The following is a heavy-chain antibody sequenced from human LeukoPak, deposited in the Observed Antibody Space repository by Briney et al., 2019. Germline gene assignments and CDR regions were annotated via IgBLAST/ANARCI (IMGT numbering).Heavy chain of an antibody. V-gene: IGHV3-53*01. CDR1: GFIFNNYV. CDR3: ARVWELSYDY. J-gene: IGHJ4*02. D-gene: IGHD1-26*01. Sequence: GFLRLSCVASGFIFNNYVMSWVRQAPGKGLEWVSVIYSDGRTYYADTVKGRFTISRDNSKNTVDLLLNSLRAEDTAVYYCARVWELSYDYWGQGTLVTVSS. CDR2: IYSDGRT.